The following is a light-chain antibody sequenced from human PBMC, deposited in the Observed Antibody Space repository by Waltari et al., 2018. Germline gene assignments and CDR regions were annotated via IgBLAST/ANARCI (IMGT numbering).Light chain of an antibody. Sequence: EIVMTQSPATLSVSPGERATLSCRASQSVSSNLAWYQQKPGQAPRLLIYGASPRATGIPARFSGSGSGTEFTLTISSLQSEDFAVYYCQQHNNWPYTFGQGTKLEIK. CDR2: GAS. CDR3: QQHNNWPYT. J-gene: IGKJ2*01. CDR1: QSVSSN. V-gene: IGKV3-15*01.